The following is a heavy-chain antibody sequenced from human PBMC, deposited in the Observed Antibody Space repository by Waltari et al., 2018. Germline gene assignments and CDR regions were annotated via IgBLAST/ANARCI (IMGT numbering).Heavy chain of an antibody. J-gene: IGHJ3*02. Sequence: EVQLVESGGDLVQPGGSLRLSCAASDFTFNTYWMTWVRQAPGKGLEWVANIQPNGNEKYYVDSVKGRFSISRDNAKKSLYVQVDRLRADDTGFYYCTRGGFCSGGRCDSAAFDIWGQGTMVTVSS. CDR3: TRGGFCSGGRCDSAAFDI. V-gene: IGHV3-7*01. CDR1: DFTFNTYW. D-gene: IGHD2-15*01. CDR2: IQPNGNEK.